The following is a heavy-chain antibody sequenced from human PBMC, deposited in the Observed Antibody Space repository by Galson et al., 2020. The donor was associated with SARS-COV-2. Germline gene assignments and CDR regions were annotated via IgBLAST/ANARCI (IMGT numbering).Heavy chain of an antibody. D-gene: IGHD3-22*01. CDR2: LSGSGSAT. CDR3: AKRHRDSSGFDY. V-gene: IGHV3-23*01. J-gene: IGHJ4*02. Sequence: GGSLRLSCAASGFTFSSYAMNWLRQAPGKGLEWVSGLSGSGSATFYAGSVKGRFTISRDNSQNTLYLQMNGLRAEDTAIYYCAKRHRDSSGFDYWGQGARVTVSS. CDR1: GFTFSSYA.